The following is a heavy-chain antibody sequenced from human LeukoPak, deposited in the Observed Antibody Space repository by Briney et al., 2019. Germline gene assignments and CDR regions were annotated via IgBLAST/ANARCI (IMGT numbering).Heavy chain of an antibody. CDR2: INPNSGGT. Sequence: ASVKVSCKASGYTFTGYYMHWVRQAPGQGLEWMGWINPNSGGTNYAQKFQGWVTMTRNTSISTAYMDLSSLRSEDTAVYYCARHEAGSSFDYWGQGTLVTVSS. CDR1: GYTFTGYY. V-gene: IGHV1-2*04. J-gene: IGHJ4*02. CDR3: ARHEAGSSFDY.